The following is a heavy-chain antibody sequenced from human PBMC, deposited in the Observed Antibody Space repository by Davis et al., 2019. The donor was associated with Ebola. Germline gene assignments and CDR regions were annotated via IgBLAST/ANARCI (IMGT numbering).Heavy chain of an antibody. J-gene: IGHJ5*02. CDR3: ARAAVSASKSWFDP. CDR1: GFTFSSYN. V-gene: IGHV3-21*04. CDR2: ISTSSSYI. D-gene: IGHD2-2*01. Sequence: PGGSLRLSCAASGFTFSSYNMNWVRQAPGKGLEWVASISTSSSYIYYAASVKGRFTVSRDNAKNSLYLQMNSLRAEDTAVYYCARAAVSASKSWFDPWGQGTLVTVSS.